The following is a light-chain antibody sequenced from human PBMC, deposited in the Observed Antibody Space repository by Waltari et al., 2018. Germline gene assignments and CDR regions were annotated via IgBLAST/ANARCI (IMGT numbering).Light chain of an antibody. CDR2: GAS. Sequence: EIVLTQSPGSLSLSPGERATLSCRASQTISGSWLTWYQQKPGQAPRLLIYGASSMATAIPDRFSGSGSGTDFTLTISRLEPEDFAVYYCQQYDGSSVTFGGGTKVEIK. CDR1: QTISGSW. V-gene: IGKV3-20*01. CDR3: QQYDGSSVT. J-gene: IGKJ4*01.